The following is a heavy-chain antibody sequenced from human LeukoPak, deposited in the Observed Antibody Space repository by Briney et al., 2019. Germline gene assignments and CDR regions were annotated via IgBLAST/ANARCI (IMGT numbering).Heavy chain of an antibody. D-gene: IGHD5-24*01. V-gene: IGHV1-69*13. CDR2: IIPIFGTA. CDR3: ARRGDGYNLYWFDP. Sequence: RASVKVSCKPSGGTFSSYAISWVRQAPGQGLEWMGGIIPIFGTANYAQKFQDRVTITADESTSTAYMELSNLRSEDTAVYYCARRGDGYNLYWFDPWGQGTLVTVSS. J-gene: IGHJ5*02. CDR1: GGTFSSYA.